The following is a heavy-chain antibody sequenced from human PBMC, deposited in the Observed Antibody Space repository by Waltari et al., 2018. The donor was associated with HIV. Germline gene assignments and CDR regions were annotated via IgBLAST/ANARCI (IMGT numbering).Heavy chain of an antibody. CDR3: ARKGWLGGRYFQH. CDR1: GGAISRSIYF. CDR2: THYKGTP. V-gene: IGHV4-39*01. D-gene: IGHD6-19*01. Sequence: QLQLRESGPGLVKPSGTLSLSCIVSGGAISRSIYFWGWIRRTTGKGLEWIGSTHYKGTPHYNPSLKSRVTISIDTSKNRFSLKVTSVTAADTAAYYWARKGWLGGRYFQHWGLGTLVTVSS. J-gene: IGHJ1*01.